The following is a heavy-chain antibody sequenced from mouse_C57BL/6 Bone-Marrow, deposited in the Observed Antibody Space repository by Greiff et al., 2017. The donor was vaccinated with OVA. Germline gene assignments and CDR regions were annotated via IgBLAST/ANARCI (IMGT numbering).Heavy chain of an antibody. J-gene: IGHJ2*01. CDR1: GFTFTTYY. D-gene: IGHD1-1*01. V-gene: IGHV7-3*01. Sequence: EVQRVESGGGLVQPGDSLSLSCAASGFTFTTYYMSWVRQPPGKALEWLAFLRNKPNGSTTEYSASVKGRFTISRDNSQSILYLQMNALRAEDSATYYCARYKGRVAVDYFDYWGQGTALTVSS. CDR3: ARYKGRVAVDYFDY. CDR2: LRNKPNGSTT.